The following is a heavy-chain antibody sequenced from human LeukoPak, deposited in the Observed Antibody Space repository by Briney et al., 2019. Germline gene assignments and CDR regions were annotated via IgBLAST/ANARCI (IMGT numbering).Heavy chain of an antibody. CDR2: IYYSGDT. D-gene: IGHD6-13*01. CDR1: GGSISSYS. Sequence: SETLSLTCTVSGGSISSYSWSWIRQPPGKGLEWIGYIYYSGDTNYNPSLKSRVTMSVDTSKNQFSLELSSVTAADTAVYYCARHRAAAGINPFDYWGQGTLVTVSS. J-gene: IGHJ4*02. CDR3: ARHRAAAGINPFDY. V-gene: IGHV4-59*08.